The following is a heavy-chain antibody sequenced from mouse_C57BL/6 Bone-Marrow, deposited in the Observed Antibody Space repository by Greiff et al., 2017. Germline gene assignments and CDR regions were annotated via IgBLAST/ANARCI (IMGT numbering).Heavy chain of an antibody. CDR1: GYSITSGYD. J-gene: IGHJ3*01. CDR3: ARGDDGYPFAC. Sequence: EVQLQESGPGMVKPSQSLSLTCTVTGYSITSGYDWHWIRHFPGNKLEWMGYISYSGSTNYNPSLKSRISITHDTSKNHIFLKLNSVTTEDTATYYYARGDDGYPFACWGQGTLVTVSA. CDR2: ISYSGST. D-gene: IGHD2-3*01. V-gene: IGHV3-1*01.